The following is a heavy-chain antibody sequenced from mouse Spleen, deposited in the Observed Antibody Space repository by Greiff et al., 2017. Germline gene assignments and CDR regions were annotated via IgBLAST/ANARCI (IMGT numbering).Heavy chain of an antibody. D-gene: IGHD2-14*01. CDR2: ISYDGSN. J-gene: IGHJ3*01. CDR3: ARGYRYDGAWFAY. V-gene: IGHV3-6*02. Sequence: EVKLMESGPGLVKPSQSLSLTCSVTGYSITSGYYWNWIRQFPGNKLEWMGYISYDGSNNYNPSLKNRISITRDTSKNQFFLKLNSVTTEDTATYYCARGYRYDGAWFAYWGQGTLVTVSA. CDR1: GYSITSGYY.